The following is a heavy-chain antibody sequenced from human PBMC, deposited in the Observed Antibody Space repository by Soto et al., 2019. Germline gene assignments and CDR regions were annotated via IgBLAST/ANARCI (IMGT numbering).Heavy chain of an antibody. V-gene: IGHV4-34*01. CDR1: GGCFSGYY. J-gene: IGHJ5*02. Sequence: PSETLSLTCAVYGGCFSGYYWSWIRQPPGKGLEWIGEINHSGSTNYNPSLKSRVTISVDTSKNQFSLKLSSVTAADTAVYYSARKSPPYYYDSSGYKRNWFDPWGQGTLVTVS. D-gene: IGHD3-22*01. CDR3: ARKSPPYYYDSSGYKRNWFDP. CDR2: INHSGST.